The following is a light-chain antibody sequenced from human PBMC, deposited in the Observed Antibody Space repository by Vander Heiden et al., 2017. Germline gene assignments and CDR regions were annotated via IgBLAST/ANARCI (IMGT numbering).Light chain of an antibody. Sequence: DIVMTQSPDSLAVSLGERAPITCKSSQSVLYSSNNKNYLAWYQQKPGQPPKLLIYWASTRESGVPDRFSGSGSGTDFTLTISSLQAEDVAVYYCQQEDSTPLTVGGGTKVEIK. J-gene: IGKJ4*01. CDR3: QQEDSTPLT. V-gene: IGKV4-1*01. CDR1: QSVLYSSNNKNY. CDR2: WAS.